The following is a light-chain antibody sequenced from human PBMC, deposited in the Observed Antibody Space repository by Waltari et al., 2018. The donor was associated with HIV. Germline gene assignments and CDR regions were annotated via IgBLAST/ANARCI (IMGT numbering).Light chain of an antibody. J-gene: IGLJ2*01. CDR2: EVN. CDR1: SSDAGYYNL. V-gene: IGLV2-23*02. CDR3: CSYADSSTVI. Sequence: QSALTQPASVSGSRGQSIPIPCTGSSSDAGYYNLVSRYQQNADKAAKVLIYEVNNRPSGVSNRFSGSKSGNTASLTISGLQAEDEAHYYCCSYADSSTVIFGGGTKLTVL.